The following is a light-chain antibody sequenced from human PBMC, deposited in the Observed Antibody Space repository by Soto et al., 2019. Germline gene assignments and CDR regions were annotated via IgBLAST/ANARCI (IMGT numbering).Light chain of an antibody. J-gene: IGKJ4*02. CDR3: QQNYIPHLP. CDR2: RSS. CDR1: QSIGMF. V-gene: IGKV1-39*01. Sequence: DIQMTQSPSSLSASVGDTVTITCRASQSIGMFSSWYQQKPGKAPKLLMYRSSTVQNGVPSRFSGSGSGTVFTLTNSSLKLEDFATYYCQQNYIPHLPFGGGTRVEIK.